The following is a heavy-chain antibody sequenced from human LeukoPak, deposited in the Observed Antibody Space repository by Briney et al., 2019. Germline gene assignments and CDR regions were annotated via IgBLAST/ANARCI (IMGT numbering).Heavy chain of an antibody. CDR3: ATNSGWSGPSGYAEYFQY. V-gene: IGHV3-23*01. Sequence: GGSLRLSCAASGFMFSTYAMSWFRQSTGKGLEWVSAMGRVGGNIFYADSVKRCFAISRDDSQSTLYLQVSSLSADDTAVYYCATNSGWSGPSGYAEYFQYWGQGTLVTVSS. CDR2: MGRVGGNI. J-gene: IGHJ1*01. CDR1: GFMFSTYA. D-gene: IGHD6-19*01.